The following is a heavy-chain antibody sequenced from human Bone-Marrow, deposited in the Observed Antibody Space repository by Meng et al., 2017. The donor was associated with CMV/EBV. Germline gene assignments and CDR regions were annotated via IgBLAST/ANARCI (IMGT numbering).Heavy chain of an antibody. Sequence: SVKVSCKASGGTFSSYAISWVRQAPGQGLEWMGGIIPILGIANYAQKFQGRVTITADKSTSTAYMELSSLRSEDTAVYYCARVRCSSTRCYMGYYFDYWGQGTLVTVSS. CDR2: IIPILGIA. D-gene: IGHD2-2*02. V-gene: IGHV1-69*10. J-gene: IGHJ4*02. CDR1: GGTFSSYA. CDR3: ARVRCSSTRCYMGYYFDY.